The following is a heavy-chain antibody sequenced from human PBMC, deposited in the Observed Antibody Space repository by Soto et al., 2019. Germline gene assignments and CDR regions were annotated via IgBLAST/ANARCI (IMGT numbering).Heavy chain of an antibody. CDR2: MNPNSGNT. V-gene: IGHV1-8*01. D-gene: IGHD3-3*01. CDR1: GYTVTSYD. Sequence: QVQLVQSGAEVKKPGASVEVSCKASGYTVTSYDINWVRQATGQVLELMGWMNPNSGNTGYAQNYQGRVTMTKNTSISTAYMELSSLRSEDTAVYYCARAERARFLEWLLDPDAFDIWGQGPMVTVSS. J-gene: IGHJ3*02. CDR3: ARAERARFLEWLLDPDAFDI.